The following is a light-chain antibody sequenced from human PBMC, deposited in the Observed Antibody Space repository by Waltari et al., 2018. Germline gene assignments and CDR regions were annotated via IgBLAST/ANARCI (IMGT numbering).Light chain of an antibody. CDR3: HAAADNNWF. CDR1: VLAEKY. J-gene: IGLJ2*01. CDR2: KDT. Sequence: YDLAQPFSVSVSPGQTATITCTGAVLAEKYDRWFQKRPGQSPILILYKDTERPSGIPERFSGSSSGSTVTLTSRGALPEDEADYHCHAAADNNWFFGGGTKLTVL. V-gene: IGLV3-27*01.